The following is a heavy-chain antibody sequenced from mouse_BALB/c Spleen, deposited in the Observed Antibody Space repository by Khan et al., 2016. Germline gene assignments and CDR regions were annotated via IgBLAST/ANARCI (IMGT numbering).Heavy chain of an antibody. J-gene: IGHJ3*01. CDR1: GFAFSSYD. CDR2: ISSGGGST. D-gene: IGHD2-14*01. V-gene: IGHV5-12-1*01. CDR3: ARHYRYAY. Sequence: EVELVESGGGLVKPGGSLKLSCAASGFAFSSYDMSWVRQTPEKRLEWVAYISSGGGSTNYPATVKGRFTISRDNAKNTLYLQMTSLKSEDTAMSYYARHYRYAYWGQGTLVTVSA.